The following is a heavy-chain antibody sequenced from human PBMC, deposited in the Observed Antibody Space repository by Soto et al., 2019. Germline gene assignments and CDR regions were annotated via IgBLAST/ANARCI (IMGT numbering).Heavy chain of an antibody. J-gene: IGHJ6*02. CDR2: IDWDDDK. D-gene: IGHD6-13*01. V-gene: IGHV2-70*01. CDR3: ARIPLVIAAAGPADYYYYGMDV. Sequence: GPTLVNPTQTLTLTCTFSGFSLSTSGMCVSWIRQPPGKALEWLALIDWDDDKYYSTSLKTRLTISKDTSKNQVVLTMTNMDPVDTATYYCARIPLVIAAAGPADYYYYGMDVWGQGTTVTVSS. CDR1: GFSLSTSGMC.